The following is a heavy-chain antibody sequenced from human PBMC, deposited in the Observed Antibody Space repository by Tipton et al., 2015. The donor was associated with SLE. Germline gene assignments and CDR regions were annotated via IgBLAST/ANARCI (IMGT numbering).Heavy chain of an antibody. V-gene: IGHV4-4*07. Sequence: TLSLTCTVSGGSISSYYWSWIRQPAGKGLGWIGRIYTSGSTNYNPSLKSRVTMPVDTSKNQFSLKLSSVTAADTAVYYCARRHYDFWSGYYPFDYWGQGTLVTVSS. CDR1: GGSISSYY. D-gene: IGHD3-3*01. CDR2: IYTSGST. J-gene: IGHJ4*02. CDR3: ARRHYDFWSGYYPFDY.